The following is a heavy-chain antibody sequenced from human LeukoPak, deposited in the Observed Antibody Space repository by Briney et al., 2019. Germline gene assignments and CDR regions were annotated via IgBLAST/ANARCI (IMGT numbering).Heavy chain of an antibody. CDR2: ISGSGRDT. V-gene: IGHV3-23*01. D-gene: IGHD3-3*02. J-gene: IGHJ4*02. CDR3: AKGQISRSDRFDY. Sequence: GGSLRLSCAASGFTFSSYGMSWVRQAPGKGLEWVSAISGSGRDTYYADSVKGRFTISRDKSKNTLYLQMNSLRAEDTAVYYCAKGQISRSDRFDYWGQGTLVTVSS. CDR1: GFTFSSYG.